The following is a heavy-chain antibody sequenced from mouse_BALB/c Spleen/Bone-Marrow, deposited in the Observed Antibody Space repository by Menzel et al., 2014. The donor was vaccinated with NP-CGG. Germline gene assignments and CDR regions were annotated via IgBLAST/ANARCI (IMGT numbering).Heavy chain of an antibody. V-gene: IGHV1-69*02. Sequence: QVQLQQSGAELVKPGAPVKLSCKASGYTFTSYWMNLIKQRPGRGLEWIGRIDPSDSETHYNQKFKDKATLTVDKSSSTAYIQLSSLTSEDSAVYYCARDHFYSGNYEFVYWGQGTLVTVSA. CDR1: GYTFTSYW. D-gene: IGHD2-1*01. CDR2: IDPSDSET. J-gene: IGHJ3*01. CDR3: ARDHFYSGNYEFVY.